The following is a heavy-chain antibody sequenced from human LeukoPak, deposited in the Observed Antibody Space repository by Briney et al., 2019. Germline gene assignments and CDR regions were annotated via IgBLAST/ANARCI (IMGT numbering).Heavy chain of an antibody. Sequence: SETLSLTCTVSGGSISSYYWSWIRQPPGEGLEWFGYIYYRGSTTYNPPPNSRVTITVDTSTNQFSLKLSSVTAADTAVYYCARAADVYPFDYWGQGTQVTVSS. D-gene: IGHD2-2*02. CDR2: IYYRGST. J-gene: IGHJ4*02. CDR3: ARAADVYPFDY. CDR1: GGSISSYY. V-gene: IGHV4-59*01.